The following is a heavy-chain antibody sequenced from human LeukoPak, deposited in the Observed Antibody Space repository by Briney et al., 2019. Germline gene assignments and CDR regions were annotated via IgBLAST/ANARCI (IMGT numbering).Heavy chain of an antibody. J-gene: IGHJ3*02. V-gene: IGHV4-61*02. Sequence: PSETLSLTCTVSGGSISSGSYYWSWIRQPAGKGLEWIGRIYTSGSTNYNPSLKSRVTISVDTSKNQFSLKLSSVTAADTAVYYCARDLGRFRAFDIWGQGTMVTVSS. CDR2: IYTSGST. CDR1: GGSISSGSYY. D-gene: IGHD3-16*01. CDR3: ARDLGRFRAFDI.